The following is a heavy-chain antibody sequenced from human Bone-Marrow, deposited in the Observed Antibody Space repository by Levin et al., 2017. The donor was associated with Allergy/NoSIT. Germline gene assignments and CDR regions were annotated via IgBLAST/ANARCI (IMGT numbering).Heavy chain of an antibody. CDR1: GFDFSDNY. CDR2: ISRTSHYT. D-gene: IGHD6-19*01. V-gene: IGHV3-11*05. J-gene: IGHJ4*02. CDR3: ATDRIAVGAPYFFDN. Sequence: GGSLRLSCAASGFDFSDNYMSWIRQAPGKGLEWVACISRTSHYTDYADSVKGRFTISRDNGQNSLFLQMNSLRAEDTAIYFCATDRIAVGAPYFFDNWGQGTLVTVSS.